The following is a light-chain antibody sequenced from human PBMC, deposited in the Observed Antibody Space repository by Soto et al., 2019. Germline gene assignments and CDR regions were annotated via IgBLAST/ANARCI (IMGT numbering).Light chain of an antibody. CDR1: QSVSSSY. Sequence: EIVLTQSPGTLSLSPGERATLSCRASQSVSSSYLAWFQQKPGQAPRLLIYGASSRATDIPDRFSGSGSGTDITITISRLEPEDFAVYYCQQYGSSPLFTFGPGTKVDIK. CDR3: QQYGSSPLFT. V-gene: IGKV3-20*01. J-gene: IGKJ3*01. CDR2: GAS.